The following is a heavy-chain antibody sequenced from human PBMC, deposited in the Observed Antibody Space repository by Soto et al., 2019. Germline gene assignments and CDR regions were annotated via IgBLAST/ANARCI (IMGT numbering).Heavy chain of an antibody. CDR1: GYSFTIYG. V-gene: IGHV1-18*01. CDR3: ARDRGRSCIGGICPFDY. J-gene: IGHJ4*02. CDR2: ISTYDGNT. D-gene: IGHD2-15*01. Sequence: ASVKFYCKASGYSFTIYGITWVRQAPGQGLEWMGWISTYDGNTNYAQNFQGRVSMARDTSTSTAYMELRSLRSDDTAVYYCARDRGRSCIGGICPFDYWGQGTLVTVS.